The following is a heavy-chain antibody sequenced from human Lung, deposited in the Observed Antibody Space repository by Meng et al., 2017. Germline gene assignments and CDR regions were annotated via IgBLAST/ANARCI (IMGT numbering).Heavy chain of an antibody. CDR1: GGTFSSSA. J-gene: IGHJ4*02. V-gene: IGHV1-69*01. D-gene: IGHD3-22*01. CDR3: ARALGLTTMMTY. Sequence: VKLVESGAEVKKPGSSVKASCKASGGTFSSSAISWVRQAPGQGLEWMGGIIPLFDTTHYAQNFQGRVSITADESTRTAYMELSSLRSEDTAVYYCARALGLTTMMTYWGQGTLVTVSS. CDR2: IIPLFDTT.